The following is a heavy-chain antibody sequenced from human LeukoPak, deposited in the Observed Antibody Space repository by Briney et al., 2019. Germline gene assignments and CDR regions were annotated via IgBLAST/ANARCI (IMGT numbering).Heavy chain of an antibody. CDR1: GGTFSSYA. V-gene: IGHV1-69*01. CDR3: ARTTTQYYYYYYGMDV. J-gene: IGHJ6*02. CDR2: IIPIFGTA. D-gene: IGHD4-11*01. Sequence: ASVKVSCKASGGTFSSYAISWVRQAPGQGLDWMGGIIPIFGTANYAQKFQGRVTITADESTSTAYMELSSLRSEDTAVYYCARTTTQYYYYYYGMDVWGQGTTVTVSS.